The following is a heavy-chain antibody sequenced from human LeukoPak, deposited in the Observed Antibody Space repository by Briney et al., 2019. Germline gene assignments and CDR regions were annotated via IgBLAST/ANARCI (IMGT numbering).Heavy chain of an antibody. V-gene: IGHV3-23*01. CDR1: GFTVSSNY. D-gene: IGHD2-2*01. J-gene: IGHJ4*02. CDR2: ISDSGDKT. CDR3: AKDGGGYCNNSSC. Sequence: GGSLRLSCAAAGFTVSSNYMSWVRKAPGKGLECVSAISDSGDKTDYADSVRGRFTIYRDNSKDTLYLQMNSLGAADTAVYYCAKDGGGYCNNSSCWGQGTLVTVSS.